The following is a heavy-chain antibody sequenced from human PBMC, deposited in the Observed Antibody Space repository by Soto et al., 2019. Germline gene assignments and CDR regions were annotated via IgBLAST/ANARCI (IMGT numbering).Heavy chain of an antibody. V-gene: IGHV3-30-3*01. Sequence: PGGSLRLSCAASGFTFNIYALQWVRHAPGKGLEWVAVISFDGTKKYYSDSVKGRFTISRDNLKNTLYLQMNNLRVEDAALYFCAREDDYGYRYINYGLDVWGQGTTVTVSS. CDR3: AREDDYGYRYINYGLDV. D-gene: IGHD4-17*01. J-gene: IGHJ6*02. CDR1: GFTFNIYA. CDR2: ISFDGTKK.